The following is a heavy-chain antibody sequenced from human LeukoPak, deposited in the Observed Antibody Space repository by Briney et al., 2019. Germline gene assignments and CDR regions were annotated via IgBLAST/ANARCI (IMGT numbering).Heavy chain of an antibody. J-gene: IGHJ5*02. D-gene: IGHD5-12*01. CDR1: GFTFSSYT. CDR2: ISDASRDT. Sequence: QPGGSLRLSCATSGFTFSSYTMNWVRQAPGKGLEWVSTISDASRDTHYADSVRGRFTISRDDSLNTLYLQLSSLRAEDTAVYYCAREVATIPQYNWFDPWGQGTLVTVSS. V-gene: IGHV3-23*01. CDR3: AREVATIPQYNWFDP.